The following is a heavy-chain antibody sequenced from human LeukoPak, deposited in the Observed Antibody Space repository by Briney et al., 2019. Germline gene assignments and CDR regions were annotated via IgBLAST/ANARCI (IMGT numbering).Heavy chain of an antibody. CDR1: GGSMSSYY. Sequence: SETLSLTCSVSGGSMSSYYWSWIRQPPGKGLEWVGYIYYSGSTYYNPSRKSRVTITVDTSKTQYSLKLSSGTAADTAVYYGARSHTSGGHSWYFDLWGRGTLVTVSS. CDR3: ARSHTSGGHSWYFDL. CDR2: IYYSGST. V-gene: IGHV4-59*12. D-gene: IGHD5-18*01. J-gene: IGHJ2*01.